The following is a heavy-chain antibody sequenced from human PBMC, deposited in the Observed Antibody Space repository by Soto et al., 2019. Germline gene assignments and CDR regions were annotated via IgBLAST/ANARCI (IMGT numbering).Heavy chain of an antibody. Sequence: ASVEVSCRASGYTFTSYYINWVRQATGQGLEWMGWMNPNSGNTGYAQKFQGRVTMTRNTSISTAYMELSSLRSEDTAVYYCARVPYDFWSGYYQTYGMDVWGQGTTVTVSS. D-gene: IGHD3-3*01. J-gene: IGHJ6*02. CDR2: MNPNSGNT. V-gene: IGHV1-8*01. CDR1: GYTFTSYY. CDR3: ARVPYDFWSGYYQTYGMDV.